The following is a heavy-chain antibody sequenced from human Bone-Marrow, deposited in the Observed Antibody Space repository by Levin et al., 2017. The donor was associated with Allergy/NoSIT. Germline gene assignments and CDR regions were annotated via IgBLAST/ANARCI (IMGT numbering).Heavy chain of an antibody. V-gene: IGHV3-23*01. CDR2: INADGSAT. Sequence: QPGGSLRLSCAASGFSFSSYAMTWVRQAPGKGLQWLSSINADGSATYYADAVKGRFTISRDNSKSTLYLEMDTLGVEATGVYHCAKDRGHNYHYYGMDGWGQGTTVTVSS. D-gene: IGHD5-24*01. J-gene: IGHJ6*02. CDR3: AKDRGHNYHYYGMDG. CDR1: GFSFSSYA.